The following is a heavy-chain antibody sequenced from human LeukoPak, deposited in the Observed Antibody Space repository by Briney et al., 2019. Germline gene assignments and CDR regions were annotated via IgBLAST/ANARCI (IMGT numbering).Heavy chain of an antibody. Sequence: ASVKVSCKTSGYIFTHYYIQWVRQAPGQGLEWMGWINPNGNGAKYAQRFQGRVTMITDTSIDTAYMELSSLRSDDTAIYYCAKAMDTSMVPDLNYWGQGTLVTVSS. D-gene: IGHD5-18*01. CDR3: AKAMDTSMVPDLNY. CDR2: INPNGNGA. CDR1: GYIFTHYY. V-gene: IGHV1-2*02. J-gene: IGHJ4*02.